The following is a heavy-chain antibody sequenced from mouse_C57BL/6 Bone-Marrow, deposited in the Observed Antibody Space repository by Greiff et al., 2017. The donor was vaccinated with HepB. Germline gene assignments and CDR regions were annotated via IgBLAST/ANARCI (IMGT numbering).Heavy chain of an antibody. CDR3: AMIGITTVVAPYYFDY. V-gene: IGHV1-74*01. Sequence: QVQLQQPGAELVKPGASVKVSCKASGYTFTSYWMHWVKQRPGQGLEWIGRIHPSDSDTNYNQKFKGKATLTVDKSSSTAYMQLSSLTSEDSAVYYCAMIGITTVVAPYYFDYWGQGTTLTVSS. J-gene: IGHJ2*01. CDR2: IHPSDSDT. D-gene: IGHD1-1*01. CDR1: GYTFTSYW.